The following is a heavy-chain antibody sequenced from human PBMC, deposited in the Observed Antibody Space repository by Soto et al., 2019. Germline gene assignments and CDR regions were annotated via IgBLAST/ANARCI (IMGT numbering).Heavy chain of an antibody. CDR2: ISGSGGST. D-gene: IGHD3-22*01. Sequence: SLRLSCAASGFTFSSYAMSWVRQAPGKGLEWVSAISGSGGSTYYADSVKGRFTISRDNSKNTLYLQMNSLRAEDTAVYYCAKVGYYYDSSGYWPHAFDIWGQGTMVTVSS. V-gene: IGHV3-23*01. CDR3: AKVGYYYDSSGYWPHAFDI. CDR1: GFTFSSYA. J-gene: IGHJ3*02.